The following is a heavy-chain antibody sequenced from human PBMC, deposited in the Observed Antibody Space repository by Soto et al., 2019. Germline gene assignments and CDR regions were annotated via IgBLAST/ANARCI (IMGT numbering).Heavy chain of an antibody. Sequence: SETLSLTCAAHKESFTGDFWTWIRQSPGRGLEWIGEINHRGSATYNPSLRSRVTISIDTSKNHFSLSLRSLTAADTAVYYCVARGFFFDFLRRPHSSDLWGHGTLVTV. V-gene: IGHV4-34*01. CDR3: VARGFFFDFLRRPHSSDL. D-gene: IGHD3-3*01. CDR1: KESFTGDF. J-gene: IGHJ4*01. CDR2: INHRGSA.